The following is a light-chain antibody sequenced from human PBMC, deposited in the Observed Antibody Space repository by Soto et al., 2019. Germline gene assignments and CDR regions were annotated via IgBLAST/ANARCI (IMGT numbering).Light chain of an antibody. V-gene: IGKV1-17*01. CDR3: LQYNDYWT. CDR2: TAS. CDR1: QGIRND. J-gene: IGKJ1*01. Sequence: DIQMTQSPSSLSASVGDRVTITCRASQGIRNDLAWYQQKPGKAPKRLIYTASTLQSGVPPRFSGSGSGTEFTLTISSLQPEDFATYYCLQYNDYWTFGQGTKVEIK.